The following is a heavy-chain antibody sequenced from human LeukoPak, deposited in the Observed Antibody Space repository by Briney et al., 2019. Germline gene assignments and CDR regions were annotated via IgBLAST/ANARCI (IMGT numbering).Heavy chain of an antibody. D-gene: IGHD1-1*01. Sequence: GRSLRLSCAASGFTFDDYAMHWVRQAPGKGLEWVSGISWNSGSIAYADSVMGRFTISRDNAKNSLYLQMNGLRAEDTALYYCAKGDKVQLWFPFDYWGQGTLVTVSS. CDR3: AKGDKVQLWFPFDY. CDR2: ISWNSGSI. V-gene: IGHV3-9*01. J-gene: IGHJ4*02. CDR1: GFTFDDYA.